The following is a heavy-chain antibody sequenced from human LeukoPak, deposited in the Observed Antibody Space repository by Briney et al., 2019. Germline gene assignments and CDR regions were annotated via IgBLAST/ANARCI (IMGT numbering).Heavy chain of an antibody. V-gene: IGHV1-2*02. Sequence: GASVKVSCKASGYTFTGYYMHWVRQSPGQGLGWMGWINPNSGGTKYAQKFQGRVTMTMDTSITTTYMELSRLTSDDTAVYYCARDAAYFYDSSGTRGWFDPWGQGTLVTVSS. CDR3: ARDAAYFYDSSGTRGWFDP. D-gene: IGHD3-22*01. CDR2: INPNSGGT. J-gene: IGHJ5*02. CDR1: GYTFTGYY.